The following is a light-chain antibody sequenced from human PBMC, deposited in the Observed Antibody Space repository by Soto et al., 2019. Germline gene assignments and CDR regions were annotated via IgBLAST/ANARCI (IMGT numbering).Light chain of an antibody. CDR3: LQDNNYPWT. J-gene: IGKJ1*01. CDR2: GAS. Sequence: AIQMTQSPSSLSASVGDRVTITCRASQGIRNALAWYQQKPGKPPKVLIYGASNLQSGVPPRFRGSGSGTEFTLAISSLQPEDSETYYCLQDNNYPWTFGQGTKVDIK. V-gene: IGKV1-6*01. CDR1: QGIRNA.